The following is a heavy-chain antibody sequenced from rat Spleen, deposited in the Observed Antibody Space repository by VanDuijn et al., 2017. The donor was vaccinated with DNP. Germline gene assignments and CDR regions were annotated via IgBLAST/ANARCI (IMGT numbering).Heavy chain of an antibody. J-gene: IGHJ4*01. V-gene: IGHV5-25*01. D-gene: IGHD1-3*01. CDR3: ARALVATRAMDA. CDR1: GFTFSNYD. Sequence: EVQLVESGGGLVQPGRSLKLSCAAPGFTFSNYDMPWVRQAPTKGLEWVASISTSGGSTYYRDSVKGRFTVSRDNAKSTLYLQMDSLRSEDTATYYCARALVATRAMDAWGQGTSVTVSS. CDR2: ISTSGGST.